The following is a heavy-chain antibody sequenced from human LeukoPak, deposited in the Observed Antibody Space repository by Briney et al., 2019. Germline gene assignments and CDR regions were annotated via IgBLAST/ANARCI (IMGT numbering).Heavy chain of an antibody. Sequence: ASVKVSCKASGHTFSDNYMHWVRQAPGQGLEWMGWTNPNSGGTNYAQKFQGRVTMTRDTSISTAYMKLSRLRSDDTAVYYCAGGSGDYSPDYWGQGTLVTVSS. CDR1: GHTFSDNY. CDR2: TNPNSGGT. V-gene: IGHV1-2*02. D-gene: IGHD3-22*01. CDR3: AGGSGDYSPDY. J-gene: IGHJ4*02.